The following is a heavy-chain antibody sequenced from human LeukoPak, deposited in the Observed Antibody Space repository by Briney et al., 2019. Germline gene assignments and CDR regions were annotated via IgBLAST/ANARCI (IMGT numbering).Heavy chain of an antibody. J-gene: IGHJ6*02. CDR1: NGFITSDNW. CDR2: AHHSGST. D-gene: IGHD3-16*01. Sequence: SSETLSLTCTVSNGFITSDNWWSWVRQSPGKGLEWIGEAHHSGSTNYNPSLRTRVTISTDKSQNQFSLKLYSVTAADTAVYFCATYVFFSLDVWGQGTTVTVSS. CDR3: ATYVFFSLDV. V-gene: IGHV4-4*02.